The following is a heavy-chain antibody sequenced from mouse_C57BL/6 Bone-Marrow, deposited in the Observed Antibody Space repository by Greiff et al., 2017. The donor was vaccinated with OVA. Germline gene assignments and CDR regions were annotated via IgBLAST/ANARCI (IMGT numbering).Heavy chain of an antibody. D-gene: IGHD1-1*01. CDR1: GYTFTSYG. CDR3: ARWVSYGLYFDY. V-gene: IGHV1-81*01. J-gene: IGHJ2*01. CDR2: IYPRSGNT. Sequence: QVQLQQSGAELARPGASVKLSCKASGYTFTSYGISWVKQRTGQGLEWIGEIYPRSGNTYYNEKFKGKATLTADKSSSTAYMELRSLTSEDSAVYFCARWVSYGLYFDYWGQGTTLTVSS.